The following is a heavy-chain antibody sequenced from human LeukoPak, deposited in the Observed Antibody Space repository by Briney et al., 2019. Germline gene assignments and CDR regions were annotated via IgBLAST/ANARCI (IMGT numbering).Heavy chain of an antibody. CDR2: ISGSGGST. V-gene: IGHV3-23*01. CDR1: GFTFSSYA. CDR3: ARDPGSYFAFDI. Sequence: GGSLRLSCAASGFTFSSYAMSWVRQAPGKGLEWVSAISGSGGSTYYADSVKGRFTISRDNAKNSLYLQMNSLRAEDTAVYYCARDPGSYFAFDIWGQGTMVTVSS. J-gene: IGHJ3*02. D-gene: IGHD1-26*01.